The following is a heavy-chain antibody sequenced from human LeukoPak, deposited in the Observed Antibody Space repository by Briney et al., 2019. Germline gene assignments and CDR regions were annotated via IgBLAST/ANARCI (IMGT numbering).Heavy chain of an antibody. V-gene: IGHV3-23*01. CDR1: GFTFSNYA. Sequence: GGSLRLSCAASGFTFSNYAMTWVRQAPEKGLKWVSSISDSGGGTYYADSVKGRFTISRDNSKNTLYLQMNSLRAEDTAVYYCAKDPYCGGDCYSLSPFDPWGQGTLVTVSS. J-gene: IGHJ5*02. CDR3: AKDPYCGGDCYSLSPFDP. CDR2: ISDSGGGT. D-gene: IGHD2-21*01.